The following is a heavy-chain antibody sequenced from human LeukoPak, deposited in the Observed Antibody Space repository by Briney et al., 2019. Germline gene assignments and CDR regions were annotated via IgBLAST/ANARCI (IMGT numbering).Heavy chain of an antibody. Sequence: GGSLRLSCAASGFTFSSYSMNWVRQAPGKGLEWVSSISSSSSYIYYADSVKGRFTISRYNAKKSLYLQMNSLRPEHTAVYYCARASGSYPDYFDYWGQGTLVPVSS. CDR2: ISSSSSYI. CDR3: ARASGSYPDYFDY. J-gene: IGHJ4*02. V-gene: IGHV3-21*01. CDR1: GFTFSSYS. D-gene: IGHD1-26*01.